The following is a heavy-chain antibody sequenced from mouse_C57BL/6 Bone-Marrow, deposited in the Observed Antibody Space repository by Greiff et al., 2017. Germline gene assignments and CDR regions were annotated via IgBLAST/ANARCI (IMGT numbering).Heavy chain of an antibody. V-gene: IGHV1-64*01. CDR2: IHPNSGST. J-gene: IGHJ1*03. CDR3: ARSDCGNYEWYFDV. Sequence: VQLQQPGAELVKPGASVKLSCKASGYTFTSYWMHWVKQRPGQGLEWIGMIHPNSGSTNYNEKFKSKATLTVDKSSSPAYMQLSSLTSEDSAVYYCARSDCGNYEWYFDVWGTGTTVTVSS. D-gene: IGHD2-1*01. CDR1: GYTFTSYW.